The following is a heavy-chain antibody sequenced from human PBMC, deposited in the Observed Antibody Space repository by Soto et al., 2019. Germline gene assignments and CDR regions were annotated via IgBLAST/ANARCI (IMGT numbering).Heavy chain of an antibody. J-gene: IGHJ6*02. D-gene: IGHD3-3*01. CDR1: GFSVKRCW. Sequence: GGSLRLSCGASGFSVKRCWMHWVRQAPGKGLVWLSRFGGDENYTDYADSVRGRFTISRDIAKNTIYLQMNSLRAEDTAVYYCGKGKELGVVRYGLDDWGQGTTVTVSS. V-gene: IGHV3-74*01. CDR2: FGGDENYT. CDR3: GKGKELGVVRYGLDD.